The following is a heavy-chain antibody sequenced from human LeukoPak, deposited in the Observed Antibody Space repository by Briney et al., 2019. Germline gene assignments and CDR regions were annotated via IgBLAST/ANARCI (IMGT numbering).Heavy chain of an antibody. D-gene: IGHD1-26*01. CDR3: ARATWSGSSLDY. Sequence: GGSLRLSCAASGFTFSSYWMHWVRQVPVKGLAWVSRINSDGRTTRYADSVKGRFTISRDNAKNTLYLQMNSLRAEDTAVYYCARATWSGSSLDYWGQGTLLTVSS. J-gene: IGHJ4*02. CDR1: GFTFSSYW. V-gene: IGHV3-74*01. CDR2: INSDGRTT.